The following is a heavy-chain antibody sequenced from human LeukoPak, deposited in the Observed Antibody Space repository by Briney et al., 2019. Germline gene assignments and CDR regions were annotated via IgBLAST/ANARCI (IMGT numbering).Heavy chain of an antibody. CDR1: GYSFYDFY. V-gene: IGHV1-2*02. CDR3: ARGGCSGGSCYSSWFDP. CDR2: IDPNSGGR. Sequence: GASVKVSCKPSGYSFYDFYIHWVRQAPGQGLEWMGWIDPNSGGRNYAQKFQGRVTRTRDTSTSTAYMVLSSLTSDDTAVYYCARGGCSGGSCYSSWFDPWGQGTLVSVSS. D-gene: IGHD2-15*01. J-gene: IGHJ5*02.